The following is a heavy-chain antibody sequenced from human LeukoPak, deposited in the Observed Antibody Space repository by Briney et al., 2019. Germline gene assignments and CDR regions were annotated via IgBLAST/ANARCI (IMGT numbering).Heavy chain of an antibody. D-gene: IGHD1-26*01. J-gene: IGHJ4*02. CDR1: GYTFTGYY. V-gene: IGHV1-18*04. CDR2: ISAYNGNT. Sequence: ASVKVSCKASGYTFTGYYMHWVRQAPGQGLEWMGWISAYNGNTNYAQKIQGRVTITTDTSTSTAYMELRSLRSDDTAVYYCARQPQWELPYLDYWGQGTLVTVSS. CDR3: ARQPQWELPYLDY.